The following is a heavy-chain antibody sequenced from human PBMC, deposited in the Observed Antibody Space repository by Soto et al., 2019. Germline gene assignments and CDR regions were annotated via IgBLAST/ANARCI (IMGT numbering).Heavy chain of an antibody. D-gene: IGHD3-22*01. CDR2: IYYSGST. CDR1: GGSISSYY. J-gene: IGHJ4*02. Sequence: SETLSLTCTVSGGSISSYYWSWIRQPPGKGLEWIGYIYYSGSTNYNPSLKSRVTISVDTSKNQFSLKLSTVTAADTAVYYCARAGGGRGYSSGLEISFDYWGQGTLVTVSS. V-gene: IGHV4-59*01. CDR3: ARAGGGRGYSSGLEISFDY.